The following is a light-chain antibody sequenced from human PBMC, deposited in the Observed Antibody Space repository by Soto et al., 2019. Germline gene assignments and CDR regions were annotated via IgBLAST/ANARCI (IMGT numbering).Light chain of an antibody. J-gene: IGKJ5*01. CDR3: QQYGSSPIT. CDR1: QSVSSSY. CDR2: GAS. V-gene: IGKV3-20*01. Sequence: EIVLTQSPGTLSLSPGERATLSCRASQSVSSSYLAWYQQKPGQAPRLLIYGASSRATGIPDRFSGSGSGTDFTLTISRLGPEDFAVYYCQQYGSSPITFGQGKRLENK.